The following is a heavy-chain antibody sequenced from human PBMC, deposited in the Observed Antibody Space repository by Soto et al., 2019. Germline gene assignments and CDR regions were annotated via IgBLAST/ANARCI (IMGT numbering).Heavy chain of an antibody. J-gene: IGHJ4*02. CDR3: ARNSPAAAAGIHSPYYFDY. CDR1: GGSISSGGYY. CDR2: IYYSGST. V-gene: IGHV4-31*03. D-gene: IGHD6-13*01. Sequence: SETLSLTCTVSGGSISSGGYYWSWIRQHPGKGLEWIGYIYYSGSTYYNPSLKSRVTISVDTSKNQFSLKLSSATAADTAVYYCARNSPAAAAGIHSPYYFDYWGQGTLVTVSS.